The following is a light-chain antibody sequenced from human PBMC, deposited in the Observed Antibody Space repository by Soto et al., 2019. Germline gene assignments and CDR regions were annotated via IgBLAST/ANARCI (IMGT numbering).Light chain of an antibody. Sequence: DIVMTQSPDSLALSLGERATINCKSSQSLLYYSNNKNYFAWYQQKPGQPPKLLIYWASTRESGVPDRFSGSGSGTDFTLTITSLQAEDVAIYYCQQYYSTPWTFGQGTEVEIK. CDR1: QSLLYYSNNKNY. V-gene: IGKV4-1*01. J-gene: IGKJ1*01. CDR3: QQYYSTPWT. CDR2: WAS.